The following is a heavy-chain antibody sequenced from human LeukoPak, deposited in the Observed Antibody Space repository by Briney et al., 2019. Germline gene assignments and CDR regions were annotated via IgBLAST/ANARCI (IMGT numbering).Heavy chain of an antibody. CDR3: ARGRGRNPSGYYYYMDV. V-gene: IGHV3-48*03. D-gene: IGHD2-15*01. CDR1: GFTFSSYE. Sequence: GGSLRLSCAASGFTFSSYEMNWVRQAPGKGLEWVSYISSSGSTIYYADSVKGLFTISRDNSKDTLYLLMSSLRADDTAVYYCARGRGRNPSGYYYYMDVWGKGTTVTISS. J-gene: IGHJ6*03. CDR2: ISSSGSTI.